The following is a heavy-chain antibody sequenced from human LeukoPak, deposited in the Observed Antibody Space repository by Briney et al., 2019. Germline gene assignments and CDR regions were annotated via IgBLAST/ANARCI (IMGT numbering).Heavy chain of an antibody. CDR3: TRADSWDDSSGYKY. CDR2: ISAYNGNT. V-gene: IGHV1-18*04. CDR1: GYTFTGYY. J-gene: IGHJ4*02. D-gene: IGHD3-22*01. Sequence: ASVKVSCKASGYTFTGYYMHWVRQAPGQGLEWMGWISAYNGNTNYAQKLQGRVTMTTDTSTSTAYMELRSLRSDDTAVYYCTRADSWDDSSGYKYWGQGTLVTVSS.